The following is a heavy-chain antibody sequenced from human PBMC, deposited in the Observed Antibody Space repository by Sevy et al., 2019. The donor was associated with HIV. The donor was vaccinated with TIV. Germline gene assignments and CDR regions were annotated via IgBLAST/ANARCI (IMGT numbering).Heavy chain of an antibody. J-gene: IGHJ3*02. V-gene: IGHV4-61*02. D-gene: IGHD3-22*01. CDR3: VRGENSYDSGDCFRSHDVFAI. CDR1: GGSIDNGPYY. Sequence: SETLSLTCTVTGGSIDNGPYYWSWIRQSAGKGLEWLGRVYRTGNTNYNPFIDDRVTISVDTSSNQFSLNLKSVTAADTAVYYCVRGENSYDSGDCFRSHDVFAIWGQGTTVTVSS. CDR2: VYRTGNT.